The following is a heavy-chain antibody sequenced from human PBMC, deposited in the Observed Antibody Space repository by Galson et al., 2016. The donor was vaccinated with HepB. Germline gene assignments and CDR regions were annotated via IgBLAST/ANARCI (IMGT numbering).Heavy chain of an antibody. Sequence: SVKVSCKAYGYTFTDYYMHWVRQAPGRGLEWMGWINPNRGDTNYAQKFQGRVTMTRDTSISTAYMELSSMRSDDTAVYYCASLLYDISVTRTFNIWGPGTLITVSS. CDR2: INPNRGDT. CDR1: GYTFTDYY. D-gene: IGHD3-22*01. CDR3: ASLLYDISVTRTFNI. J-gene: IGHJ3*02. V-gene: IGHV1-2*02.